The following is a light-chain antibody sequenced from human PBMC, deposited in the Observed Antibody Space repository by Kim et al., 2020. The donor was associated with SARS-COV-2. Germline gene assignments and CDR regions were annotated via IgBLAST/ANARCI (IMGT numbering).Light chain of an antibody. CDR1: QSIGNS. CDR2: YAY. Sequence: VTLNEKDTITCRASQSIGNSLHWYQQKPDHSPKLLIKYAYQSISGVPSKFSGSGSGTDFTLTINSLEAEDAAAYYYHQSSSLPITFGQGTRLEIK. CDR3: HQSSSLPIT. V-gene: IGKV6D-21*02. J-gene: IGKJ5*01.